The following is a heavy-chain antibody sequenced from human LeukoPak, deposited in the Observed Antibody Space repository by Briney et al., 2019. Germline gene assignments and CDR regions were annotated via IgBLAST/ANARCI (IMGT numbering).Heavy chain of an antibody. Sequence: GGSLRLSCAASGFTFSSYALSWVRQAPGRGLEWVSGISGSGGSTYYADSVKGHFTISRDNSKNTLYLQMNSLRAEDTAVYYCAKETGYTGSYNADYWGQGTLVTVSS. V-gene: IGHV3-23*01. CDR2: ISGSGGST. CDR1: GFTFSSYA. J-gene: IGHJ4*02. D-gene: IGHD1-26*01. CDR3: AKETGYTGSYNADY.